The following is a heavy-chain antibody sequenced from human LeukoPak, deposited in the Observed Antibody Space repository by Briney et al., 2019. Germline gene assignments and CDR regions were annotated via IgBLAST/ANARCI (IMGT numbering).Heavy chain of an antibody. CDR3: AKADSRGYYYMDV. Sequence: GESLRLSCAASGFTFSSYGMHWVRQAPGKGLEWVAFIRYDGSNKYYADSVKGRFTISRDNSKNTLYLQMNSLRAEDTAVYYCAKADSRGYYYMDVWGKGTTVTVSS. J-gene: IGHJ6*03. CDR1: GFTFSSYG. CDR2: IRYDGSNK. D-gene: IGHD6-13*01. V-gene: IGHV3-30*02.